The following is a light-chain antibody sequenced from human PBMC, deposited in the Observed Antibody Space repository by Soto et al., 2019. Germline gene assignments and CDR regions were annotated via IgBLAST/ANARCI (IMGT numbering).Light chain of an antibody. Sequence: QSVLTQPASVSGSPGQSVTISCTGTSSDFGSYKFVSWYQHHPGKVPKVIIYETSKRPSGVSDRFSGSKSGNTASLTISGLQAEDEADYYCFSCTSTNTHVFGSGTKLTVL. J-gene: IGLJ1*01. CDR2: ETS. CDR1: SSDFGSYKF. CDR3: FSCTSTNTHV. V-gene: IGLV2-23*01.